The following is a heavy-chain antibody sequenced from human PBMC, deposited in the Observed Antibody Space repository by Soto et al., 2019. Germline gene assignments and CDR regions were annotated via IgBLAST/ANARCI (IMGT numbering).Heavy chain of an antibody. J-gene: IGHJ4*01. CDR3: ARSKYSGLDY. CDR2: INHSGST. V-gene: IGHV4-34*01. D-gene: IGHD2-15*01. CDR1: GGSFSGYY. Sequence: SETLSLTCAVYGGSFSGYYWSWIRQPPGKGLEWIGEINHSGSTNYNPSLKSRVTISVDTSKNQFSLKLSSVTAADTAVYYCARSKYSGLDYWGPGTLVTVSS.